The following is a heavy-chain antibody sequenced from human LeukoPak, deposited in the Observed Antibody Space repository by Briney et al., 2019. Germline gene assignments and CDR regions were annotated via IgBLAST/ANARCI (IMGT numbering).Heavy chain of an antibody. V-gene: IGHV4-39*01. CDR1: GGSISSSRYY. D-gene: IGHD2-15*01. CDR3: ARRGSRGFFDY. Sequence: SETLSLTCTVSGGSISSSRYYWGWIRQPPGKGLEWIGSIYYSGSTYYNPSLKSRLTISVDTSKNQFSLKLSSVTAADTAVYYCARRGSRGFFDYWGQGTLVTVSS. CDR2: IYYSGST. J-gene: IGHJ4*02.